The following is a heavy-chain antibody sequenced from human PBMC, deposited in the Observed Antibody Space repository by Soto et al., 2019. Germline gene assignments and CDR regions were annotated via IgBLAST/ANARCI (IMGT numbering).Heavy chain of an antibody. Sequence: QVQLQESGPGLVKPSETLSLTCTVSGGSISSYYWSWIRQPPGKGLGWIGYIYNSGSTNYNPSLKSRSTITVDTSKNQFSLKLRSVTAADTAVYYCARPHYGDYAFDYWGQGTLVTVSS. CDR2: IYNSGST. V-gene: IGHV4-59*08. D-gene: IGHD4-17*01. CDR1: GGSISSYY. CDR3: ARPHYGDYAFDY. J-gene: IGHJ4*02.